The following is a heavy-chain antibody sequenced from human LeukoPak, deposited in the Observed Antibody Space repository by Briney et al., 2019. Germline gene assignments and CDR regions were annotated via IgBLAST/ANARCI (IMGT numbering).Heavy chain of an antibody. CDR2: MNPNSGNT. CDR1: GYTFTSYD. J-gene: IGHJ6*02. CDR3: ARESHCSSTSCFPYYYYYGMDV. D-gene: IGHD2-2*01. Sequence: GASVKVSCKASGYTFTSYDINWVRQATGQGLEWMGWMNPNSGNTGYAQKFQGRVPMTRNTSISTAYMELSSLRSEDTAVYYCARESHCSSTSCFPYYYYYGMDVWGQGTTVTVSS. V-gene: IGHV1-8*01.